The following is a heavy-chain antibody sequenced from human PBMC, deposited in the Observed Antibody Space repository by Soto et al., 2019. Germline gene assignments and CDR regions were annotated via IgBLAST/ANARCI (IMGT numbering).Heavy chain of an antibody. J-gene: IGHJ5*02. Sequence: ASVKVSCKASGYTFTSYDINWVRQATGQGLEWMGWMNPNSGNTGYAQKFQGRVTMTRNTSISTAYMELRSLRSDDTAVYYCARVAAAAFWFDPWGQGTLVTVSS. CDR1: GYTFTSYD. CDR2: MNPNSGNT. D-gene: IGHD6-13*01. V-gene: IGHV1-8*01. CDR3: ARVAAAAFWFDP.